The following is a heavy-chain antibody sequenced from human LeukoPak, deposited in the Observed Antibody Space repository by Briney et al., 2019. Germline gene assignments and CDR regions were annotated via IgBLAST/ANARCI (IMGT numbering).Heavy chain of an antibody. V-gene: IGHV4-59*01. Sequence: SETLSLTCTVSGGSISSYYWSWIRQPPGKGLEWIGYISYSGSTNFNPSLKSRVTISVDTSKNQFSLKLSSVTAADTAVYYCAREEVPHGFDIWGQGTMVTVSS. CDR1: GGSISSYY. J-gene: IGHJ3*02. CDR2: ISYSGST. CDR3: AREEVPHGFDI.